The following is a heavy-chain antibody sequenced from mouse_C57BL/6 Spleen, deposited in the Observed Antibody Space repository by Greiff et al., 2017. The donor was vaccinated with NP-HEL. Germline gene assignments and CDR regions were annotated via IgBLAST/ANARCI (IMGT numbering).Heavy chain of an antibody. V-gene: IGHV5-16*01. Sequence: DVKLVESEGGLVQPGSSMKLSCTASGFTFSDYYMAWVRQVPEKGLEWVANINYDGSSTYYLDSLKSRFIISRDNAKNILYLQMSSLKSEDTATDYCARDPAGRGYFDYWGQGTTLTVSS. J-gene: IGHJ2*01. CDR1: GFTFSDYY. CDR2: INYDGSST. CDR3: ARDPAGRGYFDY. D-gene: IGHD4-1*01.